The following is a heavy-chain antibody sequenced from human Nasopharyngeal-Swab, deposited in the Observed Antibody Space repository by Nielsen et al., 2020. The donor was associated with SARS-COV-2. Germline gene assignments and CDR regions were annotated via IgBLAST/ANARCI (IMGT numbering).Heavy chain of an antibody. V-gene: IGHV4-59*01. J-gene: IGHJ6*03. CDR2: IYYSGST. Sequence: SETLSLTCTVSGGSISSYYWSWIRQPPGKGLEWIGYIYYSGSTNYNPSLKSRVTISVDTSKNQFSLKLSSVTAADTAVYYCARFGEHSSSSGSDYYYYMDVWGKGTTVTVSS. CDR1: GGSISSYY. CDR3: ARFGEHSSSSGSDYYYYMDV. D-gene: IGHD6-6*01.